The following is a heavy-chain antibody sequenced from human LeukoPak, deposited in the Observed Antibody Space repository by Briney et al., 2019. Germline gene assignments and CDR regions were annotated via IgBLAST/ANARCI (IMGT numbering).Heavy chain of an antibody. J-gene: IGHJ4*02. Sequence: PGGSLRLSCAASGFTFSNSGMSWVRQAPGKGLEWVSSISSSNGYIYNADSVKGRFTISRDNAKNSLYLQMNSLRAEDTAVYYCARDQGLLVVAGRFGYWGQGTLVTVSS. CDR3: ARDQGLLVVAGRFGY. CDR1: GFTFSNSG. CDR2: ISSSNGYI. D-gene: IGHD6-19*01. V-gene: IGHV3-21*01.